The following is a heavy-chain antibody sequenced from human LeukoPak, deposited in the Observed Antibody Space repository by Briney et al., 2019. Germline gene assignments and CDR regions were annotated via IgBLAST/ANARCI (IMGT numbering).Heavy chain of an antibody. V-gene: IGHV3-21*01. CDR3: ARDRRGDVRDY. CDR2: ISSSSYI. CDR1: GFTFSSYS. D-gene: IGHD3-16*01. J-gene: IGHJ4*02. Sequence: GGSLRLSCAASGFTFSSYSMNWVRQAPGKGLEWVSSISSSSYIYYADSVKGRFTISRDNAKNSLYLQMNSLRAEDTAVYYCARDRRGDVRDYWCQGTLVTVSS.